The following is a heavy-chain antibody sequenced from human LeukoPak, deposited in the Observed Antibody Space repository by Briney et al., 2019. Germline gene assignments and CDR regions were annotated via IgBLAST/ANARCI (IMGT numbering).Heavy chain of an antibody. CDR2: IYHSGNT. CDR1: GGSISNSNW. D-gene: IGHD3-22*01. Sequence: SETLSLTCAVSGGSISNSNWWSWVRQPPGKGLEWIGEIYHSGNTNYNPSLKSRVTITVDTSKNQFSLELNSVTAADTALYFCTTLYYYDTTGYYWRGFDYWGQGALVTVSS. J-gene: IGHJ4*02. V-gene: IGHV4-4*02. CDR3: TTLYYYDTTGYYWRGFDY.